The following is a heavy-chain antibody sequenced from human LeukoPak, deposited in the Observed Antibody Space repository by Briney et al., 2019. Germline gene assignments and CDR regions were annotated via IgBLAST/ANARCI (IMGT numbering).Heavy chain of an antibody. D-gene: IGHD2-21*02. CDR3: ARDAGDCGGDCPRWFDP. V-gene: IGHV3-74*01. CDR2: IGDDGSTT. CDR1: GFTFSRYW. Sequence: GGSLRLSCAASGFTFSRYWMHWVRQAPGKGLVWVSRIGDDGSTTAYADSVKGRFTISRDNAKNTVDLQMNSLRGEDTAVYYCARDAGDCGGDCPRWFDPWGQGTLVTVSS. J-gene: IGHJ5*02.